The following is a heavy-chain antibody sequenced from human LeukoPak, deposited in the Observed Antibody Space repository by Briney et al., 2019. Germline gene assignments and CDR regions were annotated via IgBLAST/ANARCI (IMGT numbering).Heavy chain of an antibody. D-gene: IGHD3-22*01. V-gene: IGHV3-7*04. Sequence: PGGSLGLSCAASGFTFRSYRMNWVRQAPGKGLEWVASIKQGESERYYVDSVNGRFTISRDNAKNSLYLQMNSLRAEDTAVYYCARSDNSAFDIWGQGTMVTVSS. CDR1: GFTFRSYR. J-gene: IGHJ3*02. CDR3: ARSDNSAFDI. CDR2: IKQGESER.